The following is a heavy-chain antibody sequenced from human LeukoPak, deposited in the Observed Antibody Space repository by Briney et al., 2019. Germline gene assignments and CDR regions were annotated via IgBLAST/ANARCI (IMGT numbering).Heavy chain of an antibody. D-gene: IGHD5-18*01. J-gene: IGHJ4*02. V-gene: IGHV3-23*01. Sequence: GGSLRLSCAASGFTFSSFAFIWVRQAPGKGLQWVSAISGDGAATYYADSVKGRFTISRDNSQNTLYLQMNSLRAEDTAVYYCAKVRRGYTYDYWGFFDYWGQGSLVTVSS. CDR3: AKVRRGYTYDYWGFFDY. CDR1: GFTFSSFA. CDR2: ISGDGAAT.